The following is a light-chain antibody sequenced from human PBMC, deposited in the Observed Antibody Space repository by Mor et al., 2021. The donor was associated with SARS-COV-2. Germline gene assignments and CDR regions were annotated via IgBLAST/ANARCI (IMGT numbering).Light chain of an antibody. V-gene: IGKV1-8*01. Sequence: MGSYLAWYQQKPGTAPKLLIYAASTLHSGVPSRFSGSGSGTDFTLTISCMQSEDFATYYCQQYYSYPLTFGGGTKV. CDR1: MGSY. J-gene: IGKJ4*01. CDR2: AAS. CDR3: QQYYSYPLT.